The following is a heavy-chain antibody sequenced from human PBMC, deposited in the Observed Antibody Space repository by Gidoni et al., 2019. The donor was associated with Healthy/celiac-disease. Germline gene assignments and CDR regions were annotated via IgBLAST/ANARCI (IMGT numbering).Heavy chain of an antibody. V-gene: IGHV3-11*06. CDR1: GFTFSDYY. CDR3: ARDLYYYDSSGFLPLGY. Sequence: QVQLVESGGGLVKPGGSLRLSCAASGFTFSDYYMSWIRQAPGKGLEWISYISTSSSDTNYADSVKGRFTISRDNAKNSLYLQMNSLRAEDTAVYYCARDLYYYDSSGFLPLGYWGRGTLVTVSS. CDR2: ISTSSSDT. J-gene: IGHJ4*02. D-gene: IGHD3-22*01.